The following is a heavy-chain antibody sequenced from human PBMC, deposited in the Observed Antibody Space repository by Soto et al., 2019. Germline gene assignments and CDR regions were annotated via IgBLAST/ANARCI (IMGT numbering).Heavy chain of an antibody. V-gene: IGHV3-11*01. CDR1: GFTFSDYY. J-gene: IGHJ3*02. CDR2: ISSSGSTI. Sequence: PGGSLRLSCAASGFTFSDYYMSWIRQAPGKGLEWVSYISSSGSTIYYADSVKGRFTISRDNAKNSLYLQMNSLRAEDTAVYYCARRQRITMIVVRDDAFDIWGQGTMVTVSS. D-gene: IGHD3-22*01. CDR3: ARRQRITMIVVRDDAFDI.